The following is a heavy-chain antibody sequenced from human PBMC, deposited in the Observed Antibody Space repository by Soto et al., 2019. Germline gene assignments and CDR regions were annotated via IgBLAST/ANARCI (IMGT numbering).Heavy chain of an antibody. D-gene: IGHD6-19*01. V-gene: IGHV1-18*01. CDR1: GYTFSSYG. CDR3: AREWDNKSEHSSGWYDDF. Sequence: QVQLVQSGAEVKKPGASVKVSCKASGYTFSSYGISWVRQAPGQGLEWMGWISGYSGHTYYAQKFQGRVNMTTDTSTNTVYMELRSLRSDDTAVYYCAREWDNKSEHSSGWYDDFWGQGTLVTVSS. CDR2: ISGYSGHT. J-gene: IGHJ4*02.